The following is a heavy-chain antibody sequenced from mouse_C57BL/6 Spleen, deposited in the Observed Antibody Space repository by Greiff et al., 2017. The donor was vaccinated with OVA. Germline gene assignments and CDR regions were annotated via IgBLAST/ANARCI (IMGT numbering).Heavy chain of an antibody. Sequence: DVHLVESGGGLVKPGGSLKLSCAASGFTFSSYTMSWVRQTPEKRLEWVATISGGGGNTYYPDSVKGRFTISRDNAKNTLYLQMSSLRSEDTALYYCARDSYYSKFDYWGQGTTLTVSS. D-gene: IGHD2-5*01. CDR2: ISGGGGNT. CDR1: GFTFSSYT. V-gene: IGHV5-9*01. CDR3: ARDSYYSKFDY. J-gene: IGHJ2*01.